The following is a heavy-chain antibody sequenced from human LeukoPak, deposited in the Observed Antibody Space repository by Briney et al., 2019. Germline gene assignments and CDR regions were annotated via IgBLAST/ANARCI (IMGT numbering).Heavy chain of an antibody. CDR2: IYSGGST. CDR3: ARLRQYSSSWFDY. CDR1: GFTVSSNY. D-gene: IGHD6-13*01. J-gene: IGHJ4*02. V-gene: IGHV3-66*02. Sequence: GGSLRLSCAASGFTVSSNYMSWVRQAPAKGQEWVSVIYSGGSTYYADSVKGRFTISRDNSKNTLYLQMNSLRAEDTAVYYCARLRQYSSSWFDYWGQGTLVTVSS.